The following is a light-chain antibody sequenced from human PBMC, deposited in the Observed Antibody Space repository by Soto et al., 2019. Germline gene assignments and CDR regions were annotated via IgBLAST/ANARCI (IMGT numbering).Light chain of an antibody. CDR3: QQYGSAPPT. V-gene: IGKV3-20*01. Sequence: EIVLTQGPATLSLSPGERATLACSASQSVSSSYLDWDQQKPGQAPRLLSYGASSRATCIPDRFSGRGSGTDFTLTISRLEPEAFAVYSCQQYGSAPPTFGQGTKVEI. CDR1: QSVSSSY. J-gene: IGKJ1*01. CDR2: GAS.